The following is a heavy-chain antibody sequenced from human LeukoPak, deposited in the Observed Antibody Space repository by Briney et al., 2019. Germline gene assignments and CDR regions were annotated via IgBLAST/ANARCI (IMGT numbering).Heavy chain of an antibody. CDR3: ARDRGRGLYYFDC. CDR1: GFTFSDYY. V-gene: IGHV3-11*04. Sequence: GGSLRLSCAASGFTFSDYYMSWIRQAPGKGLEWVSYISSSGSTIYYADSVKGRFTISRDNAKNSLYLQMSSLRAEDTAVYYCARDRGRGLYYFDCWGQGTLVTVSS. CDR2: ISSSGSTI. D-gene: IGHD3-10*01. J-gene: IGHJ4*02.